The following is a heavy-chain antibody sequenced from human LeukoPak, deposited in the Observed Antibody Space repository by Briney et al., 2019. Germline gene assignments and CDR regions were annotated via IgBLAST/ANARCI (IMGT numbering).Heavy chain of an antibody. CDR1: GFTFSDYY. J-gene: IGHJ4*02. V-gene: IGHV3-23*01. D-gene: IGHD3-22*01. CDR3: AAAGRGDRSGYYY. Sequence: GGSLRLSCAASGFTFSDYYMSWVRQAPGKGLEWVSGIPGSGGSTFYADSVKGRFTISRDNSKNTLYMQMNSLRAEDTGVYYCAAAGRGDRSGYYYWGQGTLVTVSS. CDR2: IPGSGGST.